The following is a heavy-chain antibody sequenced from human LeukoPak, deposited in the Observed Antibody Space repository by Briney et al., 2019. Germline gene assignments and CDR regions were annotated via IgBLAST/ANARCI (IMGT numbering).Heavy chain of an antibody. V-gene: IGHV3-23*01. Sequence: PGGSLRLSCAASGFTFSSYAMSWVRQAPGKGLEWVSALSGSGGSTYYADSVKGRFTISRDNSKNSLYLQMNSLWAEDTAVYYCAKPVEPYYYDSSGYSPFDSWGQGTLVTVSS. J-gene: IGHJ4*02. D-gene: IGHD3-22*01. CDR3: AKPVEPYYYDSSGYSPFDS. CDR1: GFTFSSYA. CDR2: LSGSGGST.